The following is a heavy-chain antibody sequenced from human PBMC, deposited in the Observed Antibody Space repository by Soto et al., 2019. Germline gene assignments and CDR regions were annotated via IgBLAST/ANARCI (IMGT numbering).Heavy chain of an antibody. Sequence: GGSLRLSCAASGFTFDDYTMHWVRQAPGKGLEWVSLISWDGGSTYYADSVKGRFTISRDNSKNSLYLQMNSLRTEDTALYYCAKDTARIAAAGIPQLGFDYWGQGTLVTVSS. V-gene: IGHV3-43*01. CDR1: GFTFDDYT. CDR2: ISWDGGST. J-gene: IGHJ4*02. CDR3: AKDTARIAAAGIPQLGFDY. D-gene: IGHD6-13*01.